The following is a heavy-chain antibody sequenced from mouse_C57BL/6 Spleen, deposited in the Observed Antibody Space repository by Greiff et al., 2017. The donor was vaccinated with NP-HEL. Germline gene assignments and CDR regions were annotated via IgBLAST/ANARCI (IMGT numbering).Heavy chain of an antibody. J-gene: IGHJ2*01. V-gene: IGHV1-81*01. CDR2: IYPRSGNT. CDR1: GYTFTSYG. D-gene: IGHD1-1*01. CDR3: ARSDYGSSYGYFDY. Sequence: VKLMESGAELARPGASVKLSCKASGYTFTSYGISWVKQRTGQGLEWIGEIYPRSGNTYYNEKFKGKATLTADKSSSTAYMELRSLTSEDSAVYVCARSDYGSSYGYFDYWGQGTTLTVSS.